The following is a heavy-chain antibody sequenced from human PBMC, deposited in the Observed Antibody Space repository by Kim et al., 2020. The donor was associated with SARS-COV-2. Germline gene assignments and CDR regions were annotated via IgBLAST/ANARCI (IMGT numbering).Heavy chain of an antibody. CDR3: ASSADDWYFDL. D-gene: IGHD3-10*01. Sequence: PTYAQGFTGRFVFSLDTSVSTAYLQISSLKAEDTAVYYCASSADDWYFDLWGRGTLVTVSS. CDR2: P. J-gene: IGHJ2*01. V-gene: IGHV7-4-1*02.